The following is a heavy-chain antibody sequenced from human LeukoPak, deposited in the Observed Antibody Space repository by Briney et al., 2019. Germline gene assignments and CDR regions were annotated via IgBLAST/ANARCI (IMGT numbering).Heavy chain of an antibody. V-gene: IGHV3-30*02. J-gene: IGHJ4*02. Sequence: GGSLRLSCAASGFIFGSYGMHWVRQAPDKGLEWVAFTPYHGVSRYYAESVKGRFTISRDNSKNTLYLQMNSPKIEDTAVYHCAKDRHGDYASDYWGQGTLVIVSS. D-gene: IGHD4-17*01. CDR1: GFIFGSYG. CDR3: AKDRHGDYASDY. CDR2: TPYHGVSR.